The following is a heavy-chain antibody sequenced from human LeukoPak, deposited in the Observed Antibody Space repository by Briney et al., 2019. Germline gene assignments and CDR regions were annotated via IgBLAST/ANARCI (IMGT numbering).Heavy chain of an antibody. CDR2: ISAYNGNT. D-gene: IGHD3-22*01. CDR1: GYTFTSYG. Sequence: ASVKVSCKASGYTFTSYGISWVRQAPGQGLEWMGWISAYNGNTNYAQKLQGRVTMTTDTSTSTAYMELRSLRSDDTAVYYCARGPVHYDSSGYYWSYWGQGTLVTVSS. V-gene: IGHV1-18*01. CDR3: ARGPVHYDSSGYYWSY. J-gene: IGHJ4*02.